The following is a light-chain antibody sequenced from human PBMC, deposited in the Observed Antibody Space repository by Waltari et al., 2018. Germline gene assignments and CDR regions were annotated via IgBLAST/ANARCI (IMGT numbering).Light chain of an antibody. Sequence: CRASQSISTCLAWYQQKPGKAPNLLIYAASTLETGVPSRFSGSGSGTEFTLTISSLQPEDFATYYCHHYYTLPGTFGQGTKVEIK. CDR1: QSISTC. CDR3: HHYYTLPGT. V-gene: IGKV1-5*03. J-gene: IGKJ1*01. CDR2: AAS.